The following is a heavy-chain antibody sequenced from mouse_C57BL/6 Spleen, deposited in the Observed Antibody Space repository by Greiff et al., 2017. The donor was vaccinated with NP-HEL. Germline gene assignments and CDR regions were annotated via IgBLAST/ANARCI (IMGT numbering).Heavy chain of an antibody. D-gene: IGHD1-1*01. CDR3: ARGPHYYGSTGDYFDY. CDR1: GYTFTSYW. Sequence: QVQLQQSGTELVKPGASVKLSCKASGYTFTSYWMHWVKQRPGQGLEWIGNINPSNGGTNYNEKFKSKATLTVDKSSSTAYMQLSSLTSEDSAVYYCARGPHYYGSTGDYFDYWGQGTTLTVSS. V-gene: IGHV1-53*01. J-gene: IGHJ2*01. CDR2: INPSNGGT.